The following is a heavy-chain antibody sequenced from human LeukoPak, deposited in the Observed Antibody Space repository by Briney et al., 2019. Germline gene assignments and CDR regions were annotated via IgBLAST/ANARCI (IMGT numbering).Heavy chain of an antibody. CDR2: IWYDGSNK. CDR3: ASLTVTGGSLSDY. D-gene: IGHD2-15*01. Sequence: GGSLRLSCAASGFTFSSYGMHWVRQAPGKGLEWVAVIWYDGSNKYYADSVKGRFTISRDNAKNSLYLQMNSLRAEDTAVYYCASLTVTGGSLSDYWGQGTLVTVSS. J-gene: IGHJ4*02. CDR1: GFTFSSYG. V-gene: IGHV3-33*03.